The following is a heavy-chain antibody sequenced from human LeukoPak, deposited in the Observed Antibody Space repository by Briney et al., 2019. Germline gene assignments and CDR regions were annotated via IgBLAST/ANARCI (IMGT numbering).Heavy chain of an antibody. Sequence: SETLSLTCSVSGGSISSSTYYWGWIRQPPGKGLEWIGSIYYSGSTYYNPSLKSRVTISVDTSKNQFSLKLSSVTAADTAVYYCASLRERSYYARGFDYWGQGTLVTVSS. CDR1: GGSISSSTYY. CDR3: ASLRERSYYARGFDY. V-gene: IGHV4-39*07. D-gene: IGHD1-26*01. CDR2: IYYSGST. J-gene: IGHJ4*02.